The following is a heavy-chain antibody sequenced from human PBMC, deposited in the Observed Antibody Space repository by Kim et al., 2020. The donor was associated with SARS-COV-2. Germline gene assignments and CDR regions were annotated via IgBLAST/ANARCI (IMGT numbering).Heavy chain of an antibody. Sequence: GGSLRLSCAASGFTLINYAVTWVRQAPGKGLEWVSSISGSGGRTYYADSVKGRFTISRDNSYNTLYLQMNKLRAEDTAKYYCAKDPVAVPGPFFDFWGQGILVTVSS. J-gene: IGHJ4*02. CDR1: GFTLINYA. CDR2: ISGSGGRT. CDR3: AKDPVAVPGPFFDF. V-gene: IGHV3-23*01. D-gene: IGHD6-19*01.